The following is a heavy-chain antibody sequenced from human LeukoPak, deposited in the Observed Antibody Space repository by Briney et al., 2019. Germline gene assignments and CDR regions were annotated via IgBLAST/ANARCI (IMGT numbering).Heavy chain of an antibody. Sequence: ASVKVSCKASGYTFTSYDINWVRQATGQGLEWMGWMNPNSGNTGYAQKFQGRVTMTRNTSISTAYMELSSLRSEDTAVYYCARGWASITIFGVGYGMDVWGQGTTVTVSS. D-gene: IGHD3-3*01. J-gene: IGHJ6*02. V-gene: IGHV1-8*01. CDR1: GYTFTSYD. CDR2: MNPNSGNT. CDR3: ARGWASITIFGVGYGMDV.